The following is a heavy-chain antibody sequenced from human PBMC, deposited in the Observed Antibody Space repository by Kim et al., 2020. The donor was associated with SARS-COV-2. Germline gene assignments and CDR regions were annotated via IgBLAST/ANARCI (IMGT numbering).Heavy chain of an antibody. Sequence: ASVKVSCKASGYTFTSYGISWVRQAPGQGLEWMGWISAYNGNTNYAQKLQGRVTMTTDTSTSTAYMELRSLRSDDTAVYYCARDKAGGFWSGYSRAPNVYGMDVWGQGTTVTVSS. CDR2: ISAYNGNT. CDR1: GYTFTSYG. CDR3: ARDKAGGFWSGYSRAPNVYGMDV. V-gene: IGHV1-18*01. J-gene: IGHJ6*02. D-gene: IGHD3-3*01.